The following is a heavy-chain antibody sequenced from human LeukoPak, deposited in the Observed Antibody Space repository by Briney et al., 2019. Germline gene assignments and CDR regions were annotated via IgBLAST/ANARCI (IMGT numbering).Heavy chain of an antibody. V-gene: IGHV3-30*02. Sequence: GGSLRLSCAASGFTFSCYGMHWVRQAPGKGLEWVAFIRYDGSNKYYADSVKGRFTISRDNSKNTLYLQMNSLRAEDTAVYYCAKGYSYQMDYFDYWGQGTLVTVSS. CDR3: AKGYSYQMDYFDY. D-gene: IGHD5-18*01. J-gene: IGHJ4*02. CDR1: GFTFSCYG. CDR2: IRYDGSNK.